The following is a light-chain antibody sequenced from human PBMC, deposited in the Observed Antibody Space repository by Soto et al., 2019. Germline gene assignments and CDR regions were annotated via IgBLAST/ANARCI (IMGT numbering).Light chain of an antibody. CDR1: SSNIGAGYD. Sequence: QSALTQPPSVSGAPGQRVTISCTGSSSNIGAGYDVHWYQQLPGTAPKLLIYGNSNRPSGVPDRFSGSKSGTSASLPITGLQAEDEADYYCQSYDSSLSGWVFGGWTKLTVL. CDR3: QSYDSSLSGWV. CDR2: GNS. V-gene: IGLV1-40*01. J-gene: IGLJ3*02.